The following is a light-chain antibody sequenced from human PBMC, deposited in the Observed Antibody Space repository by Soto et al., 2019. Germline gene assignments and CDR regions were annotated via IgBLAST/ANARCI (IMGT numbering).Light chain of an antibody. CDR2: EVS. Sequence: QSALTQPPSASGSPGQSVTISCTGSNVGEYDYVSWYQQHPGKAPKLMIYEVSNRPSGVSSRFSASKSGNTASLTISGLQAEDEADYYCCSYTGRITYVFGTGTKLTVL. J-gene: IGLJ1*01. CDR3: CSYTGRITYV. CDR1: NVGEYDY. V-gene: IGLV2-14*01.